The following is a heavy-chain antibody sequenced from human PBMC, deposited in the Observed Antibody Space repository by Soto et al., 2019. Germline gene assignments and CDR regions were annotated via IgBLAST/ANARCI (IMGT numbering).Heavy chain of an antibody. D-gene: IGHD6-13*01. CDR1: GFSLSNARMG. J-gene: IGHJ6*03. CDR2: IFSNDEK. CDR3: ARIPSSSWYLGYYYYYMDV. V-gene: IGHV2-26*01. Sequence: SGPTLVNPTETLTLTCTVSGFSLSNARMGVSWIRQPPGKALEWLAHIFSNDEKSYSTSLKSRLTISKDTSKSQVVLTMTNMDPVETATYYCARIPSSSWYLGYYYYYMDVGGKGTTVTVSS.